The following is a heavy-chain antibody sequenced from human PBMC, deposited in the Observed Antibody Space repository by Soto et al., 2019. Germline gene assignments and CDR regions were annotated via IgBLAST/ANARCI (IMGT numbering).Heavy chain of an antibody. CDR3: ARRTRITMVRGVYSHYYYYGMDV. D-gene: IGHD3-10*01. CDR2: IYYSGST. V-gene: IGHV4-59*01. J-gene: IGHJ6*02. Sequence: SETLSLTCTVSGGSISSYYWSWIRQPPGKGLEWIGYIYYSGSTNYNPSLKSRVTISVDTSKNQFSLKLSSVTAADTAVYYCARRTRITMVRGVYSHYYYYGMDVWGQGTTVTVSS. CDR1: GGSISSYY.